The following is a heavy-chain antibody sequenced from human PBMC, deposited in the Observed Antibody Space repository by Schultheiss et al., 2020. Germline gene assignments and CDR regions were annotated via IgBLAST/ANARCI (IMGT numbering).Heavy chain of an antibody. V-gene: IGHV4-31*03. Sequence: LSLTCTVSGGSISSSSYYWGWIRQPPGKGLEWIGYIYYSGSTYYNPSLKSRVTISVDTSKNQFSLKLSSVTAADTAVYYCARAGDYYDSSGYDYWGQGTLVTVSS. CDR3: ARAGDYYDSSGYDY. CDR2: IYYSGST. CDR1: GGSISSSSYY. D-gene: IGHD3-22*01. J-gene: IGHJ4*02.